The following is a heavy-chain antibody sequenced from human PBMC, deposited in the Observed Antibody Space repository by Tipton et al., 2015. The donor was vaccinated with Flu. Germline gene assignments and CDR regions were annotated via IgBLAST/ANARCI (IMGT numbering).Heavy chain of an antibody. J-gene: IGHJ6*02. CDR2: INHSGTT. CDR3: ARGGRGFTYGHYYTGLGV. CDR1: GGSFSGFH. V-gene: IGHV4-34*01. Sequence: TLSLTCSVSGGSFSGFHWSWIRQSPGKGLEWIGEINHSGTTYYNPSLRSRLTLSLDTAKSQLSLDMTSLTAADTAVYYCARGGRGFTYGHYYTGLGVWGQGTTVIVSS. D-gene: IGHD5-18*01.